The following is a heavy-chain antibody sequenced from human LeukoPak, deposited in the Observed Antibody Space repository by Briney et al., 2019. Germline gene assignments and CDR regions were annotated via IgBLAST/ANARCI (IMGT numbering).Heavy chain of an antibody. D-gene: IGHD3-22*01. CDR2: INTYIGNT. CDR3: ARDNYYDSSGYYSY. J-gene: IGHJ4*02. CDR1: GYTFTGYY. Sequence: ASVKVSCKASGYTFTGYYMHWVRQAPGQGLEWMGWINTYIGNTNYAQKLQGRVTMTTDTSTSTAYMELRSLRSDDTAVYYCARDNYYDSSGYYSYWGQGTLVTVSS. V-gene: IGHV1-18*04.